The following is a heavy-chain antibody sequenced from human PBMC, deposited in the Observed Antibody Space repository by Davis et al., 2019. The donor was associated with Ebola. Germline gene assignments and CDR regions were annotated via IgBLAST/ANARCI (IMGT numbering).Heavy chain of an antibody. CDR1: GYSFTSYW. Sequence: GESLKISCKGSGYSFTSYWIGWVRQMPGKGLEWMGIIYPGDSDTRYSPSFQGQVTISADKSISTAYLQWSSLKASDTAMYYCARIHHVTGGYYYYMDVWGKGTTVTVSS. CDR3: ARIHHVTGGYYYYMDV. D-gene: IGHD1-14*01. CDR2: IYPGDSDT. V-gene: IGHV5-51*01. J-gene: IGHJ6*03.